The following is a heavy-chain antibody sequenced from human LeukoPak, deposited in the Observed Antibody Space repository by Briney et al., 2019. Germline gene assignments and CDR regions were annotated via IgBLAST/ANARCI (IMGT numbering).Heavy chain of an antibody. V-gene: IGHV1-2*02. D-gene: IGHD5-12*01. J-gene: IGHJ4*02. CDR1: GYTFTGYY. CDR3: ARDPSNSGYDYLYYFDY. CDR2: INPDNGGT. Sequence: ASVTVSCKASGYTFTGYYMHWVRQAPGQGLEWMGWINPDNGGTNYAQKFQGRVTMTRGMSISTAYMELSRLRSDDTAVYYCARDPSNSGYDYLYYFDYWGQGTLVTVSS.